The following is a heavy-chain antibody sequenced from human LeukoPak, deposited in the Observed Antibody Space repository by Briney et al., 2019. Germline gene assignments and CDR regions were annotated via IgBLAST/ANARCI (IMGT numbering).Heavy chain of an antibody. Sequence: ASVKVSCKASGYTFTSYYMHWVRQAPGQGLEWMGIINPSGGSTSYAQKFQGRVTMTRDKSTSTVYMELSSLRSEDTAVYYCARAGRYCSGGSCYDSVRAFDIWGQGTMVTVSS. V-gene: IGHV1-46*01. J-gene: IGHJ3*02. CDR2: INPSGGST. CDR1: GYTFTSYY. CDR3: ARAGRYCSGGSCYDSVRAFDI. D-gene: IGHD2-15*01.